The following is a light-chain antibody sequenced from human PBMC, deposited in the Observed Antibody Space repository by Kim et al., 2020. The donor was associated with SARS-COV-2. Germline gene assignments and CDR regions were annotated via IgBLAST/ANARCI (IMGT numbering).Light chain of an antibody. Sequence: SASVGDRVTITRRASQTISTLLAWDQQKPGKAPKLLLYLASTLESGVPSMFSGSGSGTEFTLTIDSLQPDDFATYYCQHYIRFPYTFGQGTKLEI. CDR3: QHYIRFPYT. CDR1: QTISTL. J-gene: IGKJ2*01. V-gene: IGKV1-5*03. CDR2: LAS.